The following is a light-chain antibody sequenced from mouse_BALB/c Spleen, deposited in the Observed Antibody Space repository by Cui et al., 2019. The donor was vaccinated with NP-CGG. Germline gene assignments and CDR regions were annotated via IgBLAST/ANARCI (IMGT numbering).Light chain of an antibody. J-gene: IGLJ1*01. CDR2: GTN. V-gene: IGLV1*01. Sequence: QAVVTQEFALTTSPGETVTLTCRSSTGAVTTSNYANWVQEKPDHLFTGLIGGTNNRVPGVRARFSGYLIGDKAALTITGAQTEDEAIYFCALWYSNHWVFGGGTQLTVL. CDR3: ALWYSNHWV. CDR1: TGAVTTSNY.